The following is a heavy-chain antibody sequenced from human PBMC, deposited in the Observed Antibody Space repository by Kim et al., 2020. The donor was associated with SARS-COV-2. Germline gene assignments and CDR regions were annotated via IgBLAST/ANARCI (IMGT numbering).Heavy chain of an antibody. D-gene: IGHD2-2*01. Sequence: TASLKSRVTMSVDKSQNQFSLKLTSVTAADTAVYYCARCPVDTSSFWFDPWGQGTLVTVSS. J-gene: IGHJ5*02. CDR3: ARCPVDTSSFWFDP. V-gene: IGHV4-4*02.